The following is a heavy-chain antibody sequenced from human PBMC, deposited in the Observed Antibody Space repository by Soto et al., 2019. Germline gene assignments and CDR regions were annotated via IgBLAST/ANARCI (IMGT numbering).Heavy chain of an antibody. CDR2: ITNRGTHT. CDR3: ARTHEVAWFDS. Sequence: PGGSLRVSCTASGFSFSSYTMNWVRQAPGKGLQWVASITNRGTHTYSADSVKGRFTISRDNDKNPLYLQMNNLRAEDTATYYCARTHEVAWFDSWGLGTLVTVSS. D-gene: IGHD2-15*01. CDR1: GFSFSSYT. V-gene: IGHV3-21*06. J-gene: IGHJ5*01.